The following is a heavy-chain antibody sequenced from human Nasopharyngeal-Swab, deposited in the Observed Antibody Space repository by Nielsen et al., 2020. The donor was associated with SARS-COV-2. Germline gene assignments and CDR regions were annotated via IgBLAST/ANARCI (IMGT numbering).Heavy chain of an antibody. CDR2: IDWDDDK. V-gene: IGHV2-70*11. J-gene: IGHJ4*02. D-gene: IGHD6-13*01. CDR3: ARILSSSSWTYYFDY. CDR1: GFSLRTSGMC. Sequence: SGPTLVKPTQTLTLTCTFSGFSLRTSGMCVSWIRQPPGKALEWLARIDWDDDKYYSTSLKTRLTISKDTSKNQVVLTMTNMDPVDTATYYCARILSSSSWTYYFDYWGQGTLVTVSS.